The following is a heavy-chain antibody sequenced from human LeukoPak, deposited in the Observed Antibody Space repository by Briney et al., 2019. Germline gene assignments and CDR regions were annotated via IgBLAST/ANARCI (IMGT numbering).Heavy chain of an antibody. D-gene: IGHD4-17*01. Sequence: PSETLSLTCTVSGGSISSYYWSWIRRPPGKGLEWIGYIYYSGSTNYNPSLKSRVTISVDTSKNQFSLKLSSVTAADTAVYYCARERDYGDYGWFDPWGQGTLVTVSS. CDR3: ARERDYGDYGWFDP. J-gene: IGHJ5*02. CDR1: GGSISSYY. V-gene: IGHV4-59*01. CDR2: IYYSGST.